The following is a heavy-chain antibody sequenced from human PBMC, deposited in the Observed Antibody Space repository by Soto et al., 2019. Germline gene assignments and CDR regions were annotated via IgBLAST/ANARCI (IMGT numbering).Heavy chain of an antibody. CDR3: VRDSAFAFDH. V-gene: IGHV3-48*02. J-gene: IGHJ4*02. CDR1: GFTLSSFN. CDR2: ITVRSDNI. Sequence: GGSLRLSCAASGFTLSSFNMNWVRQAPGKGLDWISYITVRSDNIQYAESVKGRFTVSRDNAKNSLYLQMNSLRDEDTAVYYFVRDSAFAFDHWGQGTLVTVSS.